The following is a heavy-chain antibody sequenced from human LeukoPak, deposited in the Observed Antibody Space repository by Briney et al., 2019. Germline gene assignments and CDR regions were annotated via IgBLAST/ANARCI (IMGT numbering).Heavy chain of an antibody. D-gene: IGHD3-16*02. Sequence: SVKVSCKASGGTFSSYAISWVRQAPGQGLEWMGRIIPILGIANYAQKFQGRVTITADKSTSTAYMELSSLRSEDTAVYYCARGLHDYVWGSYRSFYFDYWGQGTLVTVSS. CDR2: IIPILGIA. V-gene: IGHV1-69*04. J-gene: IGHJ4*02. CDR3: ARGLHDYVWGSYRSFYFDY. CDR1: GGTFSSYA.